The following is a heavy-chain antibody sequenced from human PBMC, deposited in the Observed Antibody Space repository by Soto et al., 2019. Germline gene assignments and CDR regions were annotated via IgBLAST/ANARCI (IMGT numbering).Heavy chain of an antibody. CDR2: TKNKANSYTT. Sequence: EVQLVESGGGLVQPGGSLRLACAASGFTFSDHYMEWVRQAPGKGLEWVGRTKNKANSYTTEYAASVKGRFTISRADSKTSLYLQMNSLEIEDTAVYYCALSVHCSPGYWGQGTLVTVSS. J-gene: IGHJ4*02. CDR3: ALSVHCSPGY. V-gene: IGHV3-72*01. D-gene: IGHD2-21*02. CDR1: GFTFSDHY.